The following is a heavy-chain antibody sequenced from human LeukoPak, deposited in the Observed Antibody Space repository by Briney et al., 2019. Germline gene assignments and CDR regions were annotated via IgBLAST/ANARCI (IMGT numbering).Heavy chain of an antibody. V-gene: IGHV1-24*01. CDR3: AADHVGAATTLFDY. CDR2: FDPEDGET. Sequence: ASVTVSCKVSGYTLTELSMHWVRQAPGKGLEWMGGFDPEDGETIYAQKFQGRVTMTEDTSTDTAYMELSSLRSEDTAVYYCAADHVGAATTLFDYWGQGTLVTVSS. J-gene: IGHJ4*02. D-gene: IGHD2-15*01. CDR1: GYTLTELS.